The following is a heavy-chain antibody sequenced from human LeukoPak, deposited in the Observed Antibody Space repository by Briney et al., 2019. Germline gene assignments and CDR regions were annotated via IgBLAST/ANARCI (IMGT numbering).Heavy chain of an antibody. J-gene: IGHJ4*02. V-gene: IGHV3-7*01. CDR3: ACRRHYYDSSTYSRKRDY. Sequence: PGGSLRLSCAASGFTFSSCWMSWVRQAPGKGLEWVANINQDGSEKYYVDSVKGRFTISRDNAKNSLYLQMNSLRAEDTAVYYCACRRHYYDSSTYSRKRDYWGQGTLVTVSS. D-gene: IGHD3-22*01. CDR2: INQDGSEK. CDR1: GFTFSSCW.